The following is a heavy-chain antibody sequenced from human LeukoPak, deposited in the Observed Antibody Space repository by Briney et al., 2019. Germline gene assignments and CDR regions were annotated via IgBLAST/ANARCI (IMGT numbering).Heavy chain of an antibody. CDR3: ARGSNIGLAY. Sequence: PESLSLTCAVYGGSFSGYYWSWIRQAPGKGLEWIGESKHRGSTNYNPSLRSRVTISGDTSKNQFYLKLSSVTAAETAVYYCARGSNIGLAYWGQGTLVTVSS. D-gene: IGHD2-8*01. V-gene: IGHV4-34*01. CDR1: GGSFSGYY. CDR2: SKHRGST. J-gene: IGHJ4*02.